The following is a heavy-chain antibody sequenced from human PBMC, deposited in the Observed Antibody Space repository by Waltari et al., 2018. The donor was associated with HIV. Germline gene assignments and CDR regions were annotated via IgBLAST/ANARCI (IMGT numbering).Heavy chain of an antibody. CDR3: AREGGRDCSGGSCYIDY. J-gene: IGHJ4*02. D-gene: IGHD2-15*01. CDR1: GFSLSCSL. V-gene: IGHV3-7*01. CDR2: INQDGSES. Sequence: EVEVVESGGGLVQPGGSLRFSGAVSGFSLSCSLWCWVRQAPGKGLAWVANINQDGSESYYVGSVEGRFTISRDNTKNLLYLQMNSLRAEDTAVYYCAREGGRDCSGGSCYIDYWGQGTLVTVSS.